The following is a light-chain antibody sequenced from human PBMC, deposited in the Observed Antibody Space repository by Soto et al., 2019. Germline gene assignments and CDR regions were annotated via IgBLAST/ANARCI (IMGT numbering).Light chain of an antibody. CDR2: GSS. CDR3: QQHGSSPPYT. V-gene: IGKV3-20*01. Sequence: EVVLTQSPGTLSLSPGERATLSCRASQSISNNYFAWYQQKPGQAHRLLIFGSSDRATGIPDSFSGSGSGTDFTLTISRLEPEDFAVYYCQQHGSSPPYTFGQGTKLEIK. J-gene: IGKJ2*01. CDR1: QSISNNY.